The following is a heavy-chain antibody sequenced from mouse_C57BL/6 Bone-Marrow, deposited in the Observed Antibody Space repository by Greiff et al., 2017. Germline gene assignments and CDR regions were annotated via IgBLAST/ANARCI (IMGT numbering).Heavy chain of an antibody. Sequence: QVQLQQSGAELVRPGASVTLSCKASGYTFTDYEMHWVKQTPVHGLEWIGAIDPETGGTAYTQKFKGKAILTADKSSSTAYMELRSLTSEDSAVYYCTKGFAYWGQGTLVTVSA. CDR1: GYTFTDYE. CDR2: IDPETGGT. J-gene: IGHJ3*01. CDR3: TKGFAY. V-gene: IGHV1-15*01.